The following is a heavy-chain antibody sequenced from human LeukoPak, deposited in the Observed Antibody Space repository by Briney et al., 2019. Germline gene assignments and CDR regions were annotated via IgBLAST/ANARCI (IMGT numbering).Heavy chain of an antibody. J-gene: IGHJ5*02. CDR3: AKDRGSGSYYNWFDP. CDR2: ISGSGGST. Sequence: GGSLRLSCAASGLTFSSYAMSWVRQAPGKGLEWVSAISGSGGSTYYADSVKGRFTISRDNSKNTLYLQMNSLRAEDTAVYYCAKDRGSGSYYNWFDPWGQGTLVTVSS. D-gene: IGHD1-26*01. CDR1: GLTFSSYA. V-gene: IGHV3-23*01.